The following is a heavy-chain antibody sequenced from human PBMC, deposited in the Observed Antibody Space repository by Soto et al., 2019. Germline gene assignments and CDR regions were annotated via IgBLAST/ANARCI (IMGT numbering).Heavy chain of an antibody. J-gene: IGHJ5*02. D-gene: IGHD3-22*01. CDR1: GYTFTSYA. CDR3: ASDTLYDSSGYYYVGYNWFDP. Sequence: SVKVSCKASGYTFTSYAMHWVRQAPGQRLEWMGWINAGNGNTKYSQKFQGRVTITRDTSASTAYMELSSLRSEDTAVYYCASDTLYDSSGYYYVGYNWFDPWGQGNLVTVSS. CDR2: INAGNGNT. V-gene: IGHV1-3*01.